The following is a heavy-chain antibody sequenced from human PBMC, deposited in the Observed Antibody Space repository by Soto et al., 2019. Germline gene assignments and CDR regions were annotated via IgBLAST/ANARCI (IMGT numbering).Heavy chain of an antibody. V-gene: IGHV5-51*01. J-gene: IGHJ4*02. Sequence: PGESLKISCKGSGYSFTIYWISWVRQMPGKGLEWMGIIYPGDSDTRYSPSFQGQVTISADKSISTAYLQWSSLKTSDTAVYFCARRYCSSSSCYLAYWGQGTLVTVSS. D-gene: IGHD2-2*01. CDR2: IYPGDSDT. CDR1: GYSFTIYW. CDR3: ARRYCSSSSCYLAY.